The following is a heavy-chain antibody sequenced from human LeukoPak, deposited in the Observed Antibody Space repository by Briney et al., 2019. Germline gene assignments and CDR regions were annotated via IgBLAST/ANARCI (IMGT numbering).Heavy chain of an antibody. D-gene: IGHD6-13*01. CDR3: ATGAHSSSSPLKY. Sequence: SETLSLTCTVSGGSISSYYWSWIRQPPGKGLEWIGYIYYSGSTNYNPSLKSRVTISVDTSKNQFSLRLSSVTAADTAVYYCATGAHSSSSPLKYWGQGTLVTVSS. CDR2: IYYSGST. V-gene: IGHV4-59*08. J-gene: IGHJ4*02. CDR1: GGSISSYY.